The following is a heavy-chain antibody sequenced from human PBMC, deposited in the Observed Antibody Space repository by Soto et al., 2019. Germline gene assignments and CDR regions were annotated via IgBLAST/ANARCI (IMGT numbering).Heavy chain of an antibody. CDR3: EKDGIGVAGRFDY. Sequence: QVQLVESGGGVVQPGRSLRLSCAASGFTFSSYGMHWVRQAPGKGLEWVAVISYDGSNKYYADSVKGRFTISRDNSNNTMYLQMNIMRAEDTAVSYCEKDGIGVAGRFDYWGQGTLVTVSS. J-gene: IGHJ4*02. CDR2: ISYDGSNK. D-gene: IGHD6-19*01. CDR1: GFTFSSYG. V-gene: IGHV3-30*18.